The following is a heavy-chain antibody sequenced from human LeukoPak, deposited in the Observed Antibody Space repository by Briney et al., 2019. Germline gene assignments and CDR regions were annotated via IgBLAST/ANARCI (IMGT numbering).Heavy chain of an antibody. V-gene: IGHV3-20*01. Sequence: GGSLRLSCAASGFSFDEYGMSWVRQAPGKGLEWVSGINWNGGSTGYADSVKGRFTISRDNAKKSLYLQMNSLRAEDTALYHCARGPSFGEFKGFDPWGQGTLVTVSS. J-gene: IGHJ5*02. D-gene: IGHD3-10*01. CDR2: INWNGGST. CDR3: ARGPSFGEFKGFDP. CDR1: GFSFDEYG.